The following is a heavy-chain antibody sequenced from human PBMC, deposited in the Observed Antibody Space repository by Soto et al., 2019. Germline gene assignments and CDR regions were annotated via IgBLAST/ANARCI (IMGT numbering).Heavy chain of an antibody. CDR3: AREWGGAINPGYFDS. D-gene: IGHD3-10*01. J-gene: IGHJ4*02. Sequence: SETLSLTCTVSGGSVSSGSYYWSWIRQPPGKGLEWIGYIYYSGSTNYNPSLKSRVTISVDTSKDQFSLKLSSVTAADTAVYYWAREWGGAINPGYFDSGGKGTLAPASS. CDR1: GGSVSSGSYY. V-gene: IGHV4-61*01. CDR2: IYYSGST.